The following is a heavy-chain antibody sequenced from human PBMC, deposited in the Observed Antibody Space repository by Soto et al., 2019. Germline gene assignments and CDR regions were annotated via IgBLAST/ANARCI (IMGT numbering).Heavy chain of an antibody. CDR1: GFTFSAYD. CDR2: IGAADDP. Sequence: GGSLRLSCAASGFTFSAYDMHWVRQTTGKGLEWVSAIGAADDPYYLGSVKGRFTISRENAKNSLYLQMNSLRAEDTAVYYCASGGVYNPSRYYYYGMDVWGQGTTVTVSS. CDR3: ASGGVYNPSRYYYYGMDV. D-gene: IGHD1-1*01. V-gene: IGHV3-13*05. J-gene: IGHJ6*02.